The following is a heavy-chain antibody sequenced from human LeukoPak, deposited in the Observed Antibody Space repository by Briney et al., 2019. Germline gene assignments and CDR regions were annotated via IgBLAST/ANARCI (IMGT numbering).Heavy chain of an antibody. J-gene: IGHJ6*03. CDR1: GASISNYS. V-gene: IGHV4-4*07. Sequence: PSETLSLTCTVSGASISNYSWSWIRQPAGKGLQWIGRIDNRVTTNYNPSLKSRVSMSGDTSKNQFALKLSSVTAADTAIFYCARDRYDFWSGFSGDFYYYHYMDVWGKGTTVTVSS. CDR2: IDNRVTT. D-gene: IGHD3-3*01. CDR3: ARDRYDFWSGFSGDFYYYHYMDV.